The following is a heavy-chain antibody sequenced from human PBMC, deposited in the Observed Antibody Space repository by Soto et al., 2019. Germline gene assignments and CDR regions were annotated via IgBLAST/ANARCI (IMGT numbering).Heavy chain of an antibody. D-gene: IGHD6-19*01. V-gene: IGHV3-7*01. CDR1: GFTFSSYW. Sequence: GGSLRLSCAASGFTFSSYWMSWVRQAPGKGLEWVANIKQDGIEKYYVDSVKGRFTISRDNAKNSLYLQMNSLRAEDTAVYYCAREVGYSSGWYEFRYAFDIWGQGTMVTVSS. J-gene: IGHJ3*02. CDR3: AREVGYSSGWYEFRYAFDI. CDR2: IKQDGIEK.